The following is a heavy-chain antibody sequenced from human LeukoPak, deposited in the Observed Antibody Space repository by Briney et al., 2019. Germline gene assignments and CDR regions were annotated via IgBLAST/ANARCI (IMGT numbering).Heavy chain of an antibody. CDR2: IRSKANSYAT. V-gene: IGHV3-73*01. D-gene: IGHD2-2*01. CDR1: GFTFSVSA. J-gene: IGHJ6*02. Sequence: GGSLKLSCAASGFTFSVSAMHWVRQASGKGLEWGGRIRSKANSYATAYAASVKGRFTISRDDSKNTAYLQMNSLKTEDTAVYYCYWRYCSSTSCLLYGMDVWGQGTTVTVSS. CDR3: YWRYCSSTSCLLYGMDV.